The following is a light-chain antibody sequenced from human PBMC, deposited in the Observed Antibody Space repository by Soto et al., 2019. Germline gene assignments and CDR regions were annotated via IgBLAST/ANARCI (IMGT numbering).Light chain of an antibody. V-gene: IGLV1-51*01. CDR1: SSNIGGTS. CDR3: GSWDSSLSAYV. CDR2: DDN. Sequence: QAVMTQPPSVSAAPGQKVTISCSGSSSNIGGTSVSWYQQLPGTAPKLLIYDDNKRPSGITDRFSGSKSGTSATLGITGFQTGDEADYYCGSWDSSLSAYVFGTGTKLTVL. J-gene: IGLJ1*01.